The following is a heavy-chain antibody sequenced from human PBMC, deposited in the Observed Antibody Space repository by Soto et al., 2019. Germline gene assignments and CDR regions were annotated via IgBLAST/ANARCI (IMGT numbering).Heavy chain of an antibody. D-gene: IGHD3-10*01. Sequence: ASVKVSCKASGNTFTSYDINWVRQAAGHGLEWMGWINPNSGNIGYAQKFQGRVTMTRDTAIRTAYMEVSRLRSDDTAVYYCARGRASGSYYLLDYWGQGTLVTVSS. J-gene: IGHJ4*02. V-gene: IGHV1-8*01. CDR3: ARGRASGSYYLLDY. CDR2: INPNSGNI. CDR1: GNTFTSYD.